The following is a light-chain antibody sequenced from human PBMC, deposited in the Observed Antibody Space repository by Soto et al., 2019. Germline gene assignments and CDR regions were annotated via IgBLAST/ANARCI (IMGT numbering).Light chain of an antibody. CDR2: DVN. CDR3: SAYAGSIYV. J-gene: IGLJ1*01. CDR1: SSDVGRYNH. V-gene: IGLV2-8*01. Sequence: QSALTQPPSASGSPGQSVTISCTGTSSDVGRYNHVSWYQQHPGKAPKLMIFDVNKRPSGVPDRFSGSKSGNTASLTVSGLQAEDEADYYCSAYAGSIYVFGSGNKLTVL.